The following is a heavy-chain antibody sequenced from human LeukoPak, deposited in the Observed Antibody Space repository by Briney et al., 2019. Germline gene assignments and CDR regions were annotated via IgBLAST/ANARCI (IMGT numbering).Heavy chain of an antibody. J-gene: IGHJ3*02. CDR1: GFTFSSYS. Sequence: GGSLRLSCAASGFTFSSYSMNWVRQAPGKGLEWVSYISSSGSTIYYADSVKGRFTISRDNAKNSLYLQMNSLRAEDTAVYYCARASDRITMAYAFDIWGQGTMVTVSS. D-gene: IGHD3-10*01. V-gene: IGHV3-48*04. CDR3: ARASDRITMAYAFDI. CDR2: ISSSGSTI.